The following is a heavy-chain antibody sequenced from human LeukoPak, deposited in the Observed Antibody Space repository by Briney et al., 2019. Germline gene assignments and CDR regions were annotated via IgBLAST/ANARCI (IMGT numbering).Heavy chain of an antibody. CDR1: GFTFSTYS. D-gene: IGHD6-19*01. CDR2: ISSSSSYI. J-gene: IGHJ4*02. V-gene: IGHV3-21*01. CDR3: ARASGYRSGWYVGYFDY. Sequence: GGSLRLSCAASGFTFSTYSLNWVRQAPGKGLEWVSSISSSSSYIYYTDSVKGRFTISRDSAKNSLYLQMNSLRAEDTAVYYCARASGYRSGWYVGYFDYWGQGTLVTVSS.